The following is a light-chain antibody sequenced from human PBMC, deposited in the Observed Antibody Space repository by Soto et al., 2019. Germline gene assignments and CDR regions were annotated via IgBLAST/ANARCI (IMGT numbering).Light chain of an antibody. V-gene: IGKV3-15*01. Sequence: IALTQSPGTLSLSPGERATLSCRASQSVSSNLAWDQQKPGQPPRLLIYDASTRAPGFPARFSGSGSGTEFTLTISSLQSEDFAVYYCHHYNSWPYTFGQGTKVDI. CDR1: QSVSSN. CDR2: DAS. J-gene: IGKJ2*01. CDR3: HHYNSWPYT.